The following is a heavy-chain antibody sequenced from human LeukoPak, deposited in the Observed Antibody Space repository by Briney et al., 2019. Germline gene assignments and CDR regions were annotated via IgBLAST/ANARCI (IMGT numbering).Heavy chain of an antibody. CDR2: IYPGDSDT. CDR3: ARHRYSSGWAKLDAFDI. D-gene: IGHD6-19*01. V-gene: IGHV5-51*01. CDR1: GYSFTSYW. J-gene: IGHJ3*02. Sequence: GESLKISCKGSGYSFTSYWIGWVRPMPGKGLEWMGIIYPGDSDTRYSPSFQGQVTISADKSISTAYLQWSSLKASDTAMYYCARHRYSSGWAKLDAFDIWGQGTMVTVSS.